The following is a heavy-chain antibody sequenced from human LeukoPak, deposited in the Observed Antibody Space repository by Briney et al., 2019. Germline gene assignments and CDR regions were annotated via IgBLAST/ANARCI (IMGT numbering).Heavy chain of an antibody. CDR2: ISAYNGNT. CDR3: AGLKITSTTDAFDI. CDR1: GYTFTSYG. V-gene: IGHV1-18*01. J-gene: IGHJ3*02. D-gene: IGHD1-14*01. Sequence: ASVKVSCKASGYTFTSYGISWVRQAPGQGLEWMGWISAYNGNTNYAQKLQGKFTMTTDTSTSTAYMGLRSLRSDDTAVYYCAGLKITSTTDAFDIWGQGTMVTVSS.